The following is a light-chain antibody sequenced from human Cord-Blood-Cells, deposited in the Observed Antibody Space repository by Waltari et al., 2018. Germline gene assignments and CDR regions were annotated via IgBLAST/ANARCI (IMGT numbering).Light chain of an antibody. CDR2: DAS. Sequence: EIVLTPSPATLSLSPGERATLSCRASQSVSSYLDWYQQKPGQAPRLLIYDASNRATGIPARFSGSGSGTDFTLTISSLEPEDFAVYYCQQRSNWQYTFGQGTKLEIK. J-gene: IGKJ2*01. CDR1: QSVSSY. V-gene: IGKV3-11*01. CDR3: QQRSNWQYT.